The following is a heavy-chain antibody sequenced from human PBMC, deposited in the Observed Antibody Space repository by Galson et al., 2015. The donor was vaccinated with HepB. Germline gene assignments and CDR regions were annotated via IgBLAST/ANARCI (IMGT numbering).Heavy chain of an antibody. J-gene: IGHJ4*02. Sequence: SLRLSCPASGFTYSSYTMRWVRQAPGKGLEWVSAISGSGGSTSYADSVQSRFTISRDNSKNTLYLQMNSLRAEDTAVYYCAKDRSGWDPHYFDYWGQGTLVTVSS. D-gene: IGHD6-19*01. V-gene: IGHV3-23*01. CDR1: GFTYSSYT. CDR2: ISGSGGST. CDR3: AKDRSGWDPHYFDY.